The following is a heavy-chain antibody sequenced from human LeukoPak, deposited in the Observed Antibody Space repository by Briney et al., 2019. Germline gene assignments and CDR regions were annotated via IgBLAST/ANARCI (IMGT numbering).Heavy chain of an antibody. CDR2: IRYDGSNK. J-gene: IGHJ2*01. CDR1: GFTFSSYG. CDR3: AKDLYSSGWYSPWYFER. D-gene: IGHD6-19*01. V-gene: IGHV3-30*02. Sequence: GGSLRLSCAASGFTFSSYGMHWVRQAPGKRLEWVAFIRYDGSNKYYADSVKGRFTISRDNSKNTLHLQMNSLRAEDTAVYYCAKDLYSSGWYSPWYFERWGRGTLVT.